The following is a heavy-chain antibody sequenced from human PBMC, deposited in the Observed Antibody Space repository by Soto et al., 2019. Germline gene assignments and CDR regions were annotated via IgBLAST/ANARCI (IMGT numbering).Heavy chain of an antibody. CDR2: IYHTGGT. Sequence: QVQLQGSGPGLVKPSQTLSLTCTVSGASITSDDYYWSWIRQHPGKGLEWIGYIYHTGGTYYNPSLKSRVTISVDTSKNQFSLKLSSVTAADTAVYYCARGGVGSGYSFHYWGQGTLVTVSS. J-gene: IGHJ4*02. V-gene: IGHV4-31*03. CDR1: GASITSDDYY. CDR3: ARGGVGSGYSFHY. D-gene: IGHD3-22*01.